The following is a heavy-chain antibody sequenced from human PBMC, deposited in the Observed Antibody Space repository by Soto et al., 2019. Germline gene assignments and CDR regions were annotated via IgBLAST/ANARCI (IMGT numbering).Heavy chain of an antibody. D-gene: IGHD3-22*01. V-gene: IGHV1-69*13. CDR2: IIPIFGTA. CDR1: GGTFSSYA. CDR3: ARVPIYYYDSSGHHAFDI. J-gene: IGHJ3*02. Sequence: SVKVSCKASGGTFSSYAISWVRQAPGQGLEWMGGIIPIFGTANYAQKFQGRVTITADESTSTAYMELSSLRYEDTAVYYCARVPIYYYDSSGHHAFDIWGQGTMVTVSS.